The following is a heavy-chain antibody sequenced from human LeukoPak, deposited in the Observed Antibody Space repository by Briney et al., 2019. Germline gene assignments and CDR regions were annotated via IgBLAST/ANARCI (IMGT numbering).Heavy chain of an antibody. CDR3: ARNFGFSPSSGYSFDY. Sequence: GGSLRLSCAASGFTFSRYGMHWVRQAPGKGLEWVAVIWYDGSNRQYVDSVKGRFTISRDNSKNTLYLQMNSLRADDTAVYYCARNFGFSPSSGYSFDYWGQGTLVTVSS. CDR2: IWYDGSNR. V-gene: IGHV3-33*01. J-gene: IGHJ4*02. D-gene: IGHD3-22*01. CDR1: GFTFSRYG.